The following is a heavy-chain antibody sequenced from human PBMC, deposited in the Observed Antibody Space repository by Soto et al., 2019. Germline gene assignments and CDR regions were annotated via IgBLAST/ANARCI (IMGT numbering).Heavy chain of an antibody. CDR2: IYFSGST. V-gene: IGHV4-31*03. J-gene: IGHJ6*02. CDR1: GGSISGGTYY. Sequence: QVQLQESGPGLVKPSQTLSLTCTVSGGSISGGTYYWSWIRQPPGQGLEWIGYIYFSGSTYYNPSLKCRVTISVDTSKNQFSLRLSSVTAADAAVYYCARGDWPTQMDVWGQGTTVTVSS. D-gene: IGHD2-21*01. CDR3: ARGDWPTQMDV.